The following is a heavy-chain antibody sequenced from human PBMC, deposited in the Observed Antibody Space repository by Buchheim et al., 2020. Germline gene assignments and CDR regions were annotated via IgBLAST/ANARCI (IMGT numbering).Heavy chain of an antibody. J-gene: IGHJ3*02. V-gene: IGHV1-46*01. CDR1: GYTFTSYY. D-gene: IGHD5-24*01. Sequence: QVQLVQSGAEVKKPGASVKVSCKASGYTFTSYYMHWVRQAPGQGLEWMGIINPSGGSTSYAQKFQGRVTMTRDKAKSTVYLELSSLRSEDTAVYYCARRRCFTSERWLQCLEDAFDIWGQGT. CDR2: INPSGGST. CDR3: ARRRCFTSERWLQCLEDAFDI.